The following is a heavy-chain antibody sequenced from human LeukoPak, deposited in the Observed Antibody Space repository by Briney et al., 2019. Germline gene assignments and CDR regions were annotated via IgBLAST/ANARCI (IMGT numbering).Heavy chain of an antibody. Sequence: SQTLSLTCTVSGGSISSGSYYWSWIRQPAGKGLEWIGRIYTSGSTNYNPSLKSRVTISVDTSKNQFSLKLSSMTAADTAVYYCARVVSWGYYFDYWGQGTLVTVSS. CDR3: ARVVSWGYYFDY. D-gene: IGHD7-27*01. CDR1: GGSISSGSYY. V-gene: IGHV4-61*02. CDR2: IYTSGST. J-gene: IGHJ4*02.